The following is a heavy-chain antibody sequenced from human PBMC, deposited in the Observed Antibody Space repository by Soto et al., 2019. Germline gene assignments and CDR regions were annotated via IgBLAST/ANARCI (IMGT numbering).Heavy chain of an antibody. J-gene: IGHJ6*03. CDR2: IYYSGST. CDR1: GCSISSYH. Sequence: SDTLCLTCTVSGCSISSYHWTLIRQPPGKGLEWIGYIYYSGSTNYNPSLQSRVTISVDTSKNQFSLKLSSVTAADTAVYYCARSYYDFWSGDYYYYYYMDVWGKGTTVTVSS. CDR3: ARSYYDFWSGDYYYYYYMDV. V-gene: IGHV4-59*08. D-gene: IGHD3-3*01.